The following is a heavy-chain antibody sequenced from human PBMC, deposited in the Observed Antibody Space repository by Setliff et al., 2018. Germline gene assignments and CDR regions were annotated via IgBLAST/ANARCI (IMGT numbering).Heavy chain of an antibody. V-gene: IGHV3-30*03. CDR1: GFTLRNSG. CDR2: ISYDGFKI. D-gene: IGHD6-19*01. CDR3: AREGSIGWSQYFHH. Sequence: GESLTLSCAASGFTLRNSGMHWVRQAPGRGLEWVTFISYDGFKIYYAESVKGRFTISRDISTNTLFLEIDSLRSEDTGLYYCAREGSIGWSQYFHHWGQGTPVT. J-gene: IGHJ1*01.